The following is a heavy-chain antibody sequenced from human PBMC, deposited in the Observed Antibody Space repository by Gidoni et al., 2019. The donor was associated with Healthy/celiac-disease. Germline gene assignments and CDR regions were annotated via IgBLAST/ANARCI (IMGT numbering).Heavy chain of an antibody. CDR3: AALRPAIRLSSGRDY. Sequence: QVQLQESGPGLVKPSGTLSLTCPVSGGSLSSSNWWSWVRQPPGKGLEWIGEIYHSGSTNYNPSLKSRVTISVDKSKNQFSLKLSSVTAADTAVYYCAALRPAIRLSSGRDYWGQGTLVTVSS. J-gene: IGHJ4*02. V-gene: IGHV4-4*02. D-gene: IGHD6-19*01. CDR2: IYHSGST. CDR1: GGSLSSSNW.